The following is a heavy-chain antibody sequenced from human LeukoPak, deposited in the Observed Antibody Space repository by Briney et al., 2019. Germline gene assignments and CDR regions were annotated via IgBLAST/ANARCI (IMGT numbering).Heavy chain of an antibody. D-gene: IGHD3-16*01. CDR3: ARRGSYNDY. Sequence: GGSLRLSCAGSGFTFNVYWMHWVRQAPGKGLEWVANIKKDGSEKYYVDSVKGRFTISRDNAKNSVYLQMNSLRAEDTAVYYCARRGSYNDYWGQGTLVTVSS. CDR2: IKKDGSEK. J-gene: IGHJ4*02. CDR1: GFTFNVYW. V-gene: IGHV3-7*02.